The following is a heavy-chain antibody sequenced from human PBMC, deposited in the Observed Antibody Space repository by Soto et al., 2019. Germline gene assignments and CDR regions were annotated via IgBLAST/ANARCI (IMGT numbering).Heavy chain of an antibody. V-gene: IGHV1-3*01. D-gene: IGHD5-12*01. CDR1: GYTFTAYT. J-gene: IGHJ4*02. CDR3: ARVSFETSGFADY. CDR2: INAANGAT. Sequence: GASVKVSCKASGYTFTAYTIHWVRQAPGQSLEWMGWINAANGATKYSEKFQGRVTITRDTSARTAYMDLSSLSSKDMAVYFCARVSFETSGFADYWGQGTLVTVSS.